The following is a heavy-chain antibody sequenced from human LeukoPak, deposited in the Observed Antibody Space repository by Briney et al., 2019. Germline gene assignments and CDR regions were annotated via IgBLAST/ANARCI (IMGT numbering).Heavy chain of an antibody. CDR3: AKIAQGSNYLFDY. J-gene: IGHJ4*02. D-gene: IGHD4-11*01. CDR1: GFTFSSYG. V-gene: IGHV3-30*18. CDR2: ISYDGSNK. Sequence: PGGSLRLSCAASGFTFSSYGMHWVRQAPGKGLEWVAVISYDGSNKYHADSVKGRFTISRDNSKNTLYLQMNSLRAEDTAVYYCAKIAQGSNYLFDYWGQGTLVTVSS.